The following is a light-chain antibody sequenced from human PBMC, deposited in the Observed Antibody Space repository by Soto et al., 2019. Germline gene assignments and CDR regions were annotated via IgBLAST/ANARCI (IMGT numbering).Light chain of an antibody. CDR2: GAS. CDR1: RSVSSSY. CDR3: QQYGSSKT. Sequence: EIVLTQSPATLSLSPGERATLSCRASRSVSSSYLAWYQQKPGQAPRLLIYGASSRATGIPDRFSGSGSGTDFTLTISRLEPEDFAVYYCQQYGSSKTFGQGTK. J-gene: IGKJ1*01. V-gene: IGKV3-20*01.